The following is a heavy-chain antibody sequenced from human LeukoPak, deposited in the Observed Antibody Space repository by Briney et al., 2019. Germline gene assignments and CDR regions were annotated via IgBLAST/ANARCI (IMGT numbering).Heavy chain of an antibody. V-gene: IGHV5-51*01. CDR1: GYSFTGYG. J-gene: IGHJ5*02. CDR2: IYPGDSDT. D-gene: IGHD6-13*01. Sequence: GESLKISCKGSGYSFTGYGIGWVRQVPGKGLEWMGIIYPGDSDTRYSPSFQGQVTISADKSISTAYLQWSSLKASDTAMYYCARCIAAPGANWFDPWGQGTLVTVSS. CDR3: ARCIAAPGANWFDP.